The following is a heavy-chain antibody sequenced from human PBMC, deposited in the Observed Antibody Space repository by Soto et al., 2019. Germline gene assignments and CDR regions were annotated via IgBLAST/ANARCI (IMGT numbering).Heavy chain of an antibody. D-gene: IGHD6-13*01. Sequence: QLQLQESGSGLVKPSQTLSLTCAVSGGSISSGGYSWSWIRQPPGKGLEWIGYIYHSGSTYYNPSLESRVTISVDRSKNQFSLKLSSVTAADTAVYYCASSHAGAHITAAVHWGQGTLVTVPS. CDR3: ASSHAGAHITAAVH. CDR2: IYHSGST. V-gene: IGHV4-30-2*01. CDR1: GGSISSGGYS. J-gene: IGHJ4*02.